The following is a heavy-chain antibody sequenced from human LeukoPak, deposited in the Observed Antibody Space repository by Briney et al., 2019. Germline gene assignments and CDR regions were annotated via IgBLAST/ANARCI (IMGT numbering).Heavy chain of an antibody. V-gene: IGHV3-7*01. Sequence: GRSLRLSCAASGFTFSSYGMHWVRQAPGKGLEWVANINEPGSHIYYVDSVKGRFSISRDNAKNSLYLQMNSLRVEDTAVYYCVRDGGLNWGQGTLVTVSS. D-gene: IGHD6-25*01. CDR3: VRDGGLN. CDR1: GFTFSSYG. J-gene: IGHJ4*02. CDR2: INEPGSHI.